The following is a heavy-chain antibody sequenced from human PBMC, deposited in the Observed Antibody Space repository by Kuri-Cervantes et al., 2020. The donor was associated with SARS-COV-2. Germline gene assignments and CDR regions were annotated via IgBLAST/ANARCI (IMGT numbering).Heavy chain of an antibody. D-gene: IGHD3-10*01. J-gene: IGHJ4*02. V-gene: IGHV4-61*08. CDR1: GGSISSGGYY. CDR3: AMARRGWGHFDY. CDR2: IYYSGST. Sequence: SETLSLTCTVSGGSISSGGYYWSWIRQPPGKGLEWIGYIYYSGSTNYNPSLKSRVTISVDTSKNQFSLQLNSVTPEDTAVYYCAMARRGWGHFDYWGQGTLVTVSS.